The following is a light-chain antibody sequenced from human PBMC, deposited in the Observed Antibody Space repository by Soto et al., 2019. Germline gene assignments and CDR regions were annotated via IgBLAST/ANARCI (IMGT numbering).Light chain of an antibody. Sequence: EIVLTQSPGTLSLSPGERATLSCRASQSVDSNYLGWYQQKPGQAPRLLIYAASSRATGIPDRVSGGGSGTDFTLTISRLEPEDFAVYYCQLYYSGMFGQGTKVEIK. CDR2: AAS. CDR1: QSVDSNY. J-gene: IGKJ1*01. V-gene: IGKV3-20*01. CDR3: QLYYSGM.